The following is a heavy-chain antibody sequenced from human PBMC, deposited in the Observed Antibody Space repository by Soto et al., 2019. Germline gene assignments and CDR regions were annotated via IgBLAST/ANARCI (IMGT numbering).Heavy chain of an antibody. CDR1: GYTCTSYD. CDR2: MNPSTGNS. D-gene: IGHD1-1*01. V-gene: IGHV1-8*01. CDR3: ARRAETNGWNGFGADKYYFDF. J-gene: IGHJ4*02. Sequence: GASVKVSCKASGYTCTSYDIYWVRQATGQGLEGMGWMNPSTGNSGYAQKFQGRVTMTSDTSISTAHMELSSLRSEDTAVYYCARRAETNGWNGFGADKYYFDFWGQGTLVTVSS.